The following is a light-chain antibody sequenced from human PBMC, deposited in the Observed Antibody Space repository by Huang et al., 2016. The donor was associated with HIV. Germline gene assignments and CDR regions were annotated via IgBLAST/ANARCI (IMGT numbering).Light chain of an antibody. CDR2: RAS. Sequence: DIQMTQSPSTLSGFVGDRVTITCRASQNIGVWLAWYQQKPGKAPNLLIYRASTLHSGVPSRFSGSGSGTEFTLTISSLQPDDFATYYCQQYNSYSITFGGGTKVDLK. J-gene: IGKJ4*01. V-gene: IGKV1-5*03. CDR3: QQYNSYSIT. CDR1: QNIGVW.